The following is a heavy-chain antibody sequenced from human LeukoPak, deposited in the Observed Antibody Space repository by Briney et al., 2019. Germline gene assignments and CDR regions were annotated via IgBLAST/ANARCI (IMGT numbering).Heavy chain of an antibody. CDR3: SSREGSILRFWFRRAY. Sequence: PVGSLRLSCAASGFTFCSYVMSWVREAPGKGREWVSAISGSGGITYYTDSVKGRFTLSRDNSKKTLYLQMNSLRSLDPAVYYFSSREGSILRFWFRRAYWGQGTLVTASS. D-gene: IGHD3-3*01. V-gene: IGHV3-23*01. CDR1: GFTFCSYV. CDR2: ISGSGGIT. J-gene: IGHJ4*02.